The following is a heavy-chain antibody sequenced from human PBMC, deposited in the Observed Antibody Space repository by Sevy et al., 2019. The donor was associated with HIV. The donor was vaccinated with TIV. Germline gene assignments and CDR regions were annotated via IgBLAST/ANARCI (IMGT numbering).Heavy chain of an antibody. V-gene: IGHV3-21*01. CDR1: GFTFSSYS. J-gene: IGHJ3*01. CDR2: ISGISNYI. CDR3: ARGAQTYDAFDV. Sequence: GGSLRLSCAASGFTFSSYSINWVRQAPGKGLEWVSFISGISNYIYYADSLKGRFSISRDNANDSAYLHMNSLRAEDTAIYYCARGAQTYDAFDVWGQGTMLTVSS.